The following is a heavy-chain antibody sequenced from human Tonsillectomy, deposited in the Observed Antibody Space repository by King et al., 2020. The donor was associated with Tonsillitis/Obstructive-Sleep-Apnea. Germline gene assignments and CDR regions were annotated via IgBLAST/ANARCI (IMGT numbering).Heavy chain of an antibody. CDR2: ISYDGSNK. J-gene: IGHJ4*02. Sequence: VQLVESGGGVVQPGRSLRLSCAASGFTFSSYGMHWVRQAPGKGLEWVAVISYDGSNKYYADSVKGRFTISRDNSKNTLYLQMNSRRAEDTAVYYCAKDIGVMVVAATYFDYWGQGTLVTVSS. D-gene: IGHD2-15*01. V-gene: IGHV3-30*18. CDR1: GFTFSSYG. CDR3: AKDIGVMVVAATYFDY.